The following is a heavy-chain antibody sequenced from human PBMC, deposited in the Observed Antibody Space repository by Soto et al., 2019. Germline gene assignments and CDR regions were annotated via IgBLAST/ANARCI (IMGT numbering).Heavy chain of an antibody. CDR1: GGTFSSYA. CDR3: ARDQGYSSGWSEGYFDY. D-gene: IGHD6-19*01. V-gene: IGHV1-69*12. J-gene: IGHJ4*02. CDR2: IIPIFGTA. Sequence: QVQLVQSGAEVKKPGSSVKVSCKASGGTFSSYAISWVRQAPGQGLEWMGGIIPIFGTANYAQKFQGRVTITADEYRSTAYMELSSLRSEDTAVYYCARDQGYSSGWSEGYFDYWGQGTLVTVSS.